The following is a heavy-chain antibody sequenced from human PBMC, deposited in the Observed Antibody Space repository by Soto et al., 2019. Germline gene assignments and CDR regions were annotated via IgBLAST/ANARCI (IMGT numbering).Heavy chain of an antibody. V-gene: IGHV1-8*01. CDR1: GYPFTSSQ. J-gene: IGHJ1*01. Sequence: APVKVSCKASGYPFTSSQLNWVRQATGQALEWSGWMNPHSGHTGFAQRLQARVTMTRNTSLNTAYTELRRLSSQDTPVYYCARGSPGQVQHWGPGAQVAVSS. CDR3: ARGSPGQVQH. CDR2: MNPHSGHT.